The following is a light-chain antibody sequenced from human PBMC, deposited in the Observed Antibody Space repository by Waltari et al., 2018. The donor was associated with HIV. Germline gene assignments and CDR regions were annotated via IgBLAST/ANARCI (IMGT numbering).Light chain of an antibody. V-gene: IGLV1-40*01. CDR2: GNS. Sequence: QSVLTQPPSVSGAPGQRVTISCTGSSSNIGAGYDVPWYQQLPGTAPKLLIYGNSNRPSGVPDRFSGSKPGTSASLAITGLQAEDEADYYCQSYDSSLRGVFGTGTKVTVL. CDR3: QSYDSSLRGV. CDR1: SSNIGAGYD. J-gene: IGLJ1*01.